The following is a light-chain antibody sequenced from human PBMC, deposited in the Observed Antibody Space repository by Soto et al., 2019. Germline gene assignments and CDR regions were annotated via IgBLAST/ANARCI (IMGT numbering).Light chain of an antibody. CDR1: SSDVGGYNY. CDR3: SSYTNKNSYIL. V-gene: IGLV2-14*01. CDR2: EVS. J-gene: IGLJ2*01. Sequence: QSALTQPASVSGSPGQSITISCTGTSSDVGGYNYVSWYQQHPGKAPKLMIYEVSNRPSGVSNRFSGSKSGSTASLTISGLQAEDEADYYCSSYTNKNSYILFGGGTKLTVL.